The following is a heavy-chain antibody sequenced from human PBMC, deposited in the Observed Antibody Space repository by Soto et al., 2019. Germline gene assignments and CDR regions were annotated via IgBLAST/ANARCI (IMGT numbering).Heavy chain of an antibody. D-gene: IGHD6-25*01. CDR2: IDPSDSYT. CDR1: GYSFKSYW. V-gene: IGHV5-10-1*01. CDR3: ARPLFGGYMSLGY. J-gene: IGHJ4*01. Sequence: PGESLKISCKGSGYSFKSYWISWVRQMPGKGLEWMGRIDPSDSYTNYSPSFQGHVTISADKSISTAYLQWSSLKASDTAMYYCARPLFGGYMSLGYWGHGTLVPVSS.